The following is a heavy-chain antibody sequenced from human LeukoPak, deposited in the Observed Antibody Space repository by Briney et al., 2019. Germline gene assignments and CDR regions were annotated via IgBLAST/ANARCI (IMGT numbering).Heavy chain of an antibody. Sequence: PSETLSLTCSVSGGSINSYYWSWIRQPPGKGLEWIGFIYYTGSTNYDPSLRSRVTISVDTSKNQVSLKLSSVTAADTAVYYCARRRAYNDYAAGLYYYYVDVWGKGTTVVVSS. CDR3: ARRRAYNDYAAGLYYYYVDV. D-gene: IGHD4-17*01. CDR1: GGSINSYY. V-gene: IGHV4-59*01. J-gene: IGHJ6*03. CDR2: IYYTGST.